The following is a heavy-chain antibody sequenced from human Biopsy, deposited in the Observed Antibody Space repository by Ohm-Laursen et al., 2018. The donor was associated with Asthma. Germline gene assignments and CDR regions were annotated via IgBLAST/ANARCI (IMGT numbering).Heavy chain of an antibody. Sequence: VTLSLTCAVYPGPFSGFFWTWIRQSPGKGLEWIGETIERGATNNNPSLKSRVIISIDTYWNRVSLKLTSVTAADTAVYYCARGPDLDVWGQGTTVTVSS. CDR1: PGPFSGFF. CDR3: ARGPDLDV. CDR2: TIERGAT. V-gene: IGHV4-34*01. J-gene: IGHJ6*02.